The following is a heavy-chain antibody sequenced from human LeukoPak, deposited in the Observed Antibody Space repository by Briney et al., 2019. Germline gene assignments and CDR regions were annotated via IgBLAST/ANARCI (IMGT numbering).Heavy chain of an antibody. Sequence: GGSLRLSCAASGFTFSDYYMSWIRQAPGKGLEWVSYISSSGSTIYYADSVKGRFTISRDKGKNSLYLQMNSLRAEDTAVYYCTLTRWELQDYYYYYMDVWGKGTTVTVSS. CDR3: TLTRWELQDYYYYYMDV. CDR2: ISSSGSTI. D-gene: IGHD1-26*01. V-gene: IGHV3-11*04. CDR1: GFTFSDYY. J-gene: IGHJ6*03.